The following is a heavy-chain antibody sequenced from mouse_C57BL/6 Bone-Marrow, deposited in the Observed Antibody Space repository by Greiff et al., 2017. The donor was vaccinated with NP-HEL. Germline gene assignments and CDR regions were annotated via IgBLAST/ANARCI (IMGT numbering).Heavy chain of an antibody. CDR1: GFTFSSYT. CDR2: ISGGGGNT. V-gene: IGHV5-9*01. Sequence: EVQRVESGGGLVKPGGSLKLSCAASGFTFSSYTMSWVRQTPEKRLEWVATISGGGGNTYYPDSVTGRFTISGDNAKNTLYLQMSSLRSEDTALYYCARKGETPFDYWGQGTTLTVSS. J-gene: IGHJ2*01. CDR3: ARKGETPFDY.